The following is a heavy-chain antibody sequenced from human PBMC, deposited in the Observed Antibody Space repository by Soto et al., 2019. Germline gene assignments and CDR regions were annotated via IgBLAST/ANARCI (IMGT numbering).Heavy chain of an antibody. Sequence: SETLSLTCTVSGVSIRGFDWSWVRKSAGKGLEWMGRLYATGTTAYNPSLKSRVMMSMDTPKKQFSLKLRSVTAADPAVYYCVWVGKKYGLDWGDPWGPGIVVTVSS. CDR1: GVSIRGFD. J-gene: IGHJ5*02. CDR2: LYATGTT. CDR3: VWVGKKYGLDWGDP. D-gene: IGHD7-27*01. V-gene: IGHV4-4*07.